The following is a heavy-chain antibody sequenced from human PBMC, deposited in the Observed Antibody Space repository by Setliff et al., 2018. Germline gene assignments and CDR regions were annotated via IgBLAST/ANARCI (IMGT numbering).Heavy chain of an antibody. V-gene: IGHV4-4*07. J-gene: IGHJ6*03. D-gene: IGHD6-19*01. CDR3: AREQWLDPPGYYYMDV. Sequence: PSETLSLNCTVSGGSISSYYWSWIRQPAGKGLEWIGHIYIGGSANYNPSLKSRVTMSIDASKNQFSLKLNSVTAADMAVYYCAREQWLDPPGYYYMDVWAKGTTVTVSS. CDR2: IYIGGSA. CDR1: GGSISSYY.